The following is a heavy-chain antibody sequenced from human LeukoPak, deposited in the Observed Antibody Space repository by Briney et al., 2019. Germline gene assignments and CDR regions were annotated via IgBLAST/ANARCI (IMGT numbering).Heavy chain of an antibody. CDR2: IIPILGIA. V-gene: IGHV1-69*04. Sequence: SVKVSCKASGGTFSSYAISWVRQAPGQGLEWMGRIIPILGIANYAQKFQGRVTITADKPTSTAYMELSSLRSEDTAAYYCARDDWVAAAGTSGYGMDVWGQGTTVTVSS. J-gene: IGHJ6*02. CDR1: GGTFSSYA. D-gene: IGHD6-13*01. CDR3: ARDDWVAAAGTSGYGMDV.